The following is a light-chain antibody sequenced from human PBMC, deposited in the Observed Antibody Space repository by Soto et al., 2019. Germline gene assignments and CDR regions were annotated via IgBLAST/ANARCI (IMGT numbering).Light chain of an antibody. CDR2: GNT. CDR3: QSYDSSLSGPVV. CDR1: SSNIGAGYD. V-gene: IGLV1-40*01. J-gene: IGLJ2*01. Sequence: QSVLTQPPSVSGAPGQRVTISCTGSSSNIGAGYDVQWYQQVPGTAPKLLISGNTNRPSGVPDRFSGSKSGTSASLAITGLQAEDEADYYCQSYDSSLSGPVVFGGGTQLTVL.